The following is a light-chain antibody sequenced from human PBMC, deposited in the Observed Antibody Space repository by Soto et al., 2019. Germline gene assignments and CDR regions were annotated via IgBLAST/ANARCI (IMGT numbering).Light chain of an antibody. J-gene: IGKJ4*01. Sequence: DIPMTQSPSTLSASGGDRVTITCRASQSISSWLAWYQQKPGKAPKLLIYDASSLESGVPSRFSGSGSDTEFTLTINSLQPDDFATYHCQQYNRYSLTFGGGTKVEIK. CDR1: QSISSW. CDR3: QQYNRYSLT. V-gene: IGKV1-5*01. CDR2: DAS.